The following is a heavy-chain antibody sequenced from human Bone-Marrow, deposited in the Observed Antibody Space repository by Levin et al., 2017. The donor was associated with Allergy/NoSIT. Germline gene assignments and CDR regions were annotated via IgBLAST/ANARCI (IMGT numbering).Heavy chain of an antibody. D-gene: IGHD3-10*01. CDR3: ARLSYGSGSLRDY. Sequence: SETLSLTCTVSGGSISSSSYYWGWIRQPPGKGLEWIGSIYYSGSTYYNPSLKSRVTISVDTSKNQFSLKLSSVTAADTAVYYCARLSYGSGSLRDYWGQGTLVTVSS. J-gene: IGHJ4*02. CDR2: IYYSGST. V-gene: IGHV4-39*01. CDR1: GGSISSSSYY.